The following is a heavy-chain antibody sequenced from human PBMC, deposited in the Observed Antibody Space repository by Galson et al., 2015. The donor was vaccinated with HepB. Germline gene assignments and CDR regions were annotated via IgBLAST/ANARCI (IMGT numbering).Heavy chain of an antibody. Sequence: SVKVSCKASGGTFSSYAISWVRQAPGQGLEWMGGIIPIFGTANYAQKFQGRVTITADESTSTAYMELSSLRSEDTAVYYCAREIGSIAVAGNAFDIWGQGTMVTVSS. V-gene: IGHV1-69*13. CDR3: AREIGSIAVAGNAFDI. CDR1: GGTFSSYA. D-gene: IGHD6-19*01. J-gene: IGHJ3*02. CDR2: IIPIFGTA.